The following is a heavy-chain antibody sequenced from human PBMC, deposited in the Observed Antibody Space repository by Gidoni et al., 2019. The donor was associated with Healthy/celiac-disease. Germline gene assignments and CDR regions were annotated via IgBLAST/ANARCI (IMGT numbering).Heavy chain of an antibody. Sequence: EVQLVESGGGLVQPGRSLRLSCTASGFTFGDYAMSWFRQAPGKGLEWVGFIRSKAYGGTTEYAASVKGRFTISRDDSKSIAYLQMNSLKTEDTAVYYCTSAYYYGSGSSLFDPWGQGTLVTVSS. V-gene: IGHV3-49*03. D-gene: IGHD3-10*01. CDR3: TSAYYYGSGSSLFDP. J-gene: IGHJ5*02. CDR2: IRSKAYGGTT. CDR1: GFTFGDYA.